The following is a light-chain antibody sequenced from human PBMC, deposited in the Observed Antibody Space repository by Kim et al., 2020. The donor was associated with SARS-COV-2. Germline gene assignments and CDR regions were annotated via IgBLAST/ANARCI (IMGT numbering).Light chain of an antibody. J-gene: IGKJ2*01. CDR2: KAS. Sequence: DIQMTQSPSTLSASVGDRVTITCRASQSISSWLAWYQQKPGKAPKLLIYKASSLESGVPSRFSGSGSGTEFTLTINSLQPDDFATYYCQQYNSYSLYTFGQGTKLEI. V-gene: IGKV1-5*03. CDR3: QQYNSYSLYT. CDR1: QSISSW.